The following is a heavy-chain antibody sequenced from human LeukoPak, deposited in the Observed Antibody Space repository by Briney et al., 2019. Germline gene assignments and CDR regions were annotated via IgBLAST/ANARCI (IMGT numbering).Heavy chain of an antibody. CDR2: ISSSSSTI. D-gene: IGHD2-15*01. CDR3: ARDGVVPGPWHFDY. V-gene: IGHV3-48*01. J-gene: IGHJ4*02. CDR1: GFTFSSYS. Sequence: GGSLRLSCAASGFTFSSYSMNWVRQAPGKGLEWVSHISSSSSTIYYADSVKGRFTISRDNARNSLYLQMNSLRAEDTAVYFCARDGVVPGPWHFDYWGQGTLVTVSS.